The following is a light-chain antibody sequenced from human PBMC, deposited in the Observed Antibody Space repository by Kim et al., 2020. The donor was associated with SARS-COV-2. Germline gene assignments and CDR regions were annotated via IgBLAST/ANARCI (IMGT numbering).Light chain of an antibody. CDR2: EAS. CDR1: QSVTGNY. J-gene: IGKJ2*01. CDR3: QQYVTSPYT. Sequence: LSPGERATLSCRASQSVTGNYFAWHQQIPGQAPRVLIYEASNRASGIPDRFSASGSGTDFTLTISRLEPEDFAVYYCQQYVTSPYTFGQGTKLEI. V-gene: IGKV3-20*01.